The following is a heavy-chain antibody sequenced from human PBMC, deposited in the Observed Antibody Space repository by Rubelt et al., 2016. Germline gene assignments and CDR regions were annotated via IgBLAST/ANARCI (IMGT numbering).Heavy chain of an antibody. CDR1: GFTFSSYA. CDR3: VRGGVDV. V-gene: IGHV3-23*04. CDR2: SSGGSGST. J-gene: IGHJ6*02. Sequence: EVQLVESGGGLVQPGGSLRLSCAASGFTFSSYAMSWVRQAPGKGLEWVSASSGGSGSTYYADSVKGRFTISRDNSKNTLYLQMNSLRAEDTATYDCVRGGVDVWGQGTTVTVSS.